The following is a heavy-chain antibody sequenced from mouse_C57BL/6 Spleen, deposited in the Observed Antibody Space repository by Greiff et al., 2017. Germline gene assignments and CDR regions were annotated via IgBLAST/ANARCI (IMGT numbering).Heavy chain of an antibody. CDR2: ISDGGSYT. Sequence: EVHLVESGGGLVKPGGSLKLSCAASGFTFSSYAMSWVRQTPEKRLEWVATISDGGSYTYYPDNVKGRFTISRDNAKNNLYLQMSHLKSEDTAMYYCARDLSDGYYRYYAMDYWGQGTSVTASS. J-gene: IGHJ4*01. CDR3: ARDLSDGYYRYYAMDY. V-gene: IGHV5-4*01. CDR1: GFTFSSYA. D-gene: IGHD2-3*01.